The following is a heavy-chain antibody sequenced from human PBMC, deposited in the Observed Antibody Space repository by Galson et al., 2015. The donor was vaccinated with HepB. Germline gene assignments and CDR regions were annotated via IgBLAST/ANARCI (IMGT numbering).Heavy chain of an antibody. CDR2: INAGNGNT. V-gene: IGHV1-3*01. CDR1: GYTFTSYA. D-gene: IGHD2-2*02. CDR3: ARGGYCSSTSCYTKGAWFDP. Sequence: SVKVSCKASGYTFTSYAMHWVRQAPGQRLEWMGWINAGNGNTKYSRKFQGRVTITRDTSASTAYMELSSLRSEDTAVYYCARGGYCSSTSCYTKGAWFDPWGQGTLVTVSS. J-gene: IGHJ5*02.